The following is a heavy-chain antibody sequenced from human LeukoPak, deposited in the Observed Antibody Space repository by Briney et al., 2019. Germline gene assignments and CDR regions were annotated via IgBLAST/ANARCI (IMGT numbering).Heavy chain of an antibody. CDR2: ISSSGSTI. J-gene: IGHJ6*02. V-gene: IGHV3-48*03. CDR3: ARDPVGAIGYGMDV. Sequence: GGSLRLSCAASGFTFSSYEMNWVRQAPGKGMEWVSYISSSGSTIYYADSVKGRFTISRDNAKNTLFLQMNSLRAEDTAVYYCARDPVGAIGYGMDVWGQGTTVTVSS. CDR1: GFTFSSYE. D-gene: IGHD1-26*01.